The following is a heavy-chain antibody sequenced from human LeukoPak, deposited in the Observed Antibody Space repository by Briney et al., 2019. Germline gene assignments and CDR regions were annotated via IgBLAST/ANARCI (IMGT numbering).Heavy chain of an antibody. CDR3: ARDAHYYGSGNPPGLYYMDV. J-gene: IGHJ6*03. V-gene: IGHV4-39*07. D-gene: IGHD3-10*01. Sequence: PSETLSLTCTDSGGSMISDNYFWAWIRQAPGKGLEWIGSISHSGTPHYSASLSSRVALSVDTSKKQFSLKLSSVTAADTAVYYCARDAHYYGSGNPPGLYYMDVWGKGTTVTISS. CDR2: ISHSGTP. CDR1: GGSMISDNYF.